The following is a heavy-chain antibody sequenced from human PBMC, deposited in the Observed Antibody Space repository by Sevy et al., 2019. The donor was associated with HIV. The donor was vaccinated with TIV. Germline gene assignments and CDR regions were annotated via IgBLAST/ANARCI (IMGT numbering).Heavy chain of an antibody. J-gene: IGHJ6*02. V-gene: IGHV3-21*01. CDR1: GFTFSTYT. CDR2: ISSSSNYI. D-gene: IGHD2-2*01. CDR3: AKTINSGGGVVPAANYYYYGLDV. Sequence: GGSLRLSCAASGFTFSTYTINWVRQAPGKGLEWVSSISSSSNYIYYADSVQGRFTISRDNAKKSLYLQMNSLRAEDSAVYYCAKTINSGGGVVPAANYYYYGLDVWGQGTTVTVSS.